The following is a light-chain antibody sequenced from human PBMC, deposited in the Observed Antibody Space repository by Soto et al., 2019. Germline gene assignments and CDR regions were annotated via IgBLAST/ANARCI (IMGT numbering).Light chain of an antibody. CDR2: DAS. CDR3: LPYVLYWS. Sequence: ILRTHPPSALSASVGDTIPITCRASQGISSSLAWYQQKAGRAPNLLIADASSLESGVPSRFSGSGSGTEFTLTFSSLQPDDFATYYCLPYVLYWSFGQGTKVDIK. V-gene: IGKV1-13*02. J-gene: IGKJ1*01. CDR1: QGISSS.